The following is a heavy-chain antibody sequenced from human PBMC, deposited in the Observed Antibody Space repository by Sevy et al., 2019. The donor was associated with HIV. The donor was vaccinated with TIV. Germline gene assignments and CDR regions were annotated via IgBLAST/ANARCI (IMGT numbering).Heavy chain of an antibody. D-gene: IGHD4-4*01. V-gene: IGHV1-69*13. CDR2: IIPIFGIA. CDR1: GGTFSSYA. J-gene: IGHJ6*02. Sequence: ASVKVSCKASGGTFSSYAISWVRQAPGQGLEWMGGIIPIFGIANYAQKFQGRVTITADESTSTAYMELSSLRSEDTAVYYCARGRYIYSNYYYYGMDVWGQGTTVTVSS. CDR3: ARGRYIYSNYYYYGMDV.